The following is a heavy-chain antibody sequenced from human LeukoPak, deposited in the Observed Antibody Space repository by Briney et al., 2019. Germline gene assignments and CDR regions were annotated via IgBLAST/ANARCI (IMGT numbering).Heavy chain of an antibody. D-gene: IGHD3-10*02. J-gene: IGHJ6*04. V-gene: IGHV3-7*01. CDR2: IKQDGREK. CDR3: AELGITMIGGV. Sequence: HPGGSLRLSCGASGFTFSSYWMSWVRQAPGKGLEWVANIKQDGREKYYVDSVKGRFTISRDNAKNSLYLQMNSLRAEDTAVYYCAELGITMIGGVWGKGTTVTISS. CDR1: GFTFSSYW.